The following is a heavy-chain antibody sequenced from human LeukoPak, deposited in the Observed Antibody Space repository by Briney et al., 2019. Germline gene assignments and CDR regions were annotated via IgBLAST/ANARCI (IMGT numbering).Heavy chain of an antibody. CDR3: ASLVNYDFWSGYSQYFDY. V-gene: IGHV3-48*02. CDR2: ISSSSSTI. J-gene: IGHJ4*02. Sequence: PGGSLRLSCAASGFTFSSYSMNWVRQAPGKGLEWVSYISSSSSTIYYADSVKGRFTISRDNAKNSLYLQMNSLRDEDTAVYYCASLVNYDFWSGYSQYFDYWGQGTLVTVSS. CDR1: GFTFSSYS. D-gene: IGHD3-3*01.